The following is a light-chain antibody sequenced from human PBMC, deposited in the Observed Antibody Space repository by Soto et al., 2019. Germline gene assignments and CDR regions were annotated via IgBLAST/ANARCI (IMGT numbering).Light chain of an antibody. Sequence: QAVLTQPASVSGSPGQSITISCAGTSCDVGGYNYVSWYQQHPGKVPRLIISDVNKRPSGVSDRFSGSKSGNTASLTISGLQAEDEADYYCASFTRSVTVVFGGGTQLTVL. J-gene: IGLJ2*01. CDR2: DVN. CDR1: SCDVGGYNY. CDR3: ASFTRSVTVV. V-gene: IGLV2-14*03.